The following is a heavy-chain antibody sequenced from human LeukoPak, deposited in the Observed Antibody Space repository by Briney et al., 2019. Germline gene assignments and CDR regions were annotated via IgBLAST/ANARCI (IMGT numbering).Heavy chain of an antibody. J-gene: IGHJ4*02. V-gene: IGHV3-23*01. CDR2: ISGSGGST. CDR1: GFTFSSYA. Sequence: PGGSLRLSCAASGFTFSSYAMSWVRQAPGKGLEWVSGISGSGGSTYYADSVKGRFTIFRDNSKNTLYLQMTSLRAEDTAVYYCAKDQVWIVVGSFDYWGQGTLVTVSS. CDR3: AKDQVWIVVGSFDY. D-gene: IGHD3-22*01.